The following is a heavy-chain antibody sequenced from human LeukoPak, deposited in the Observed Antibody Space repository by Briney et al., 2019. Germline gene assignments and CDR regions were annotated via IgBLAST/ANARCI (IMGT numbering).Heavy chain of an antibody. CDR1: GFSFSSYE. D-gene: IGHD3-3*01. CDR3: AKMRFLEWLSYFDY. CDR2: IRYDGSNK. J-gene: IGHJ4*02. V-gene: IGHV3-30*02. Sequence: GGSLRLSCAASGFSFSSYEMNWVRQAPGKGLEWVAFIRYDGSNKYYADSVKGRFTISRDNSKNTLYLQMNSLRAEDTAVYYCAKMRFLEWLSYFDYWGQGTLVTVSS.